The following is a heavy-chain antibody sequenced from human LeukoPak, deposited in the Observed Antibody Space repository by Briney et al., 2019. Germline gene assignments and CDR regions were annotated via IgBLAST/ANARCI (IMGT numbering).Heavy chain of an antibody. CDR1: GGSISSGDRY. Sequence: SQTLSLTCNVSGGSISSGDRYWSWIRQSPGKGLEWIGYIYSTGNTYYNPSLKSRVIISVDTSKNQFSLEWNSVTAADTAVYYCARDSYSYGYGGFDYWGQGILVTVSS. D-gene: IGHD5-18*01. V-gene: IGHV4-30-4*01. CDR2: IYSTGNT. J-gene: IGHJ4*02. CDR3: ARDSYSYGYGGFDY.